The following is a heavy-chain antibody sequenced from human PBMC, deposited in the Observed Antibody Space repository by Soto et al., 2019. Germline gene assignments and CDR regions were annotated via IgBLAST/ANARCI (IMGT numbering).Heavy chain of an antibody. D-gene: IGHD3-16*01. CDR1: GFVFSDFQ. V-gene: IGHV3-21*01. J-gene: IGHJ4*02. Sequence: GGSLRLSCAASGFVFSDFQFNWVRQAPGGGLEWLSSITGTSAFTEYAESIEGRFTISRDNPNKLLFLHMDNLRPEDTAVYYCARDNLAFQGAFDLWGQGTLVTVSS. CDR3: ARDNLAFQGAFDL. CDR2: ITGTSAFT.